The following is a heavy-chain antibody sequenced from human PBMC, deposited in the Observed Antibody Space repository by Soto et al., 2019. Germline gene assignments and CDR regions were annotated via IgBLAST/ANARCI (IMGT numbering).Heavy chain of an antibody. V-gene: IGHV3-48*03. Sequence: EVQLVESGGGLVQPGGSLRLSCAASGFTFSSYEMNCVRQSPGKCLEWGSYISSSCSTIYYADSVKGRFTISRDNAKKSLYLQMNSLRAEDTAVYYCARGRGYRENYYFDYWGQGTLVTVSS. CDR2: ISSSCSTI. D-gene: IGHD5-18*01. J-gene: IGHJ4*02. CDR1: GFTFSSYE. CDR3: ARGRGYRENYYFDY.